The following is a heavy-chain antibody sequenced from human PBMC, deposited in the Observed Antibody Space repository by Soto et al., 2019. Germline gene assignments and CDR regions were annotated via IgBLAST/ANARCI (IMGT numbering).Heavy chain of an antibody. D-gene: IGHD3-10*01. V-gene: IGHV3-15*01. Sequence: EVQLVESGGDLITPGGSLRLSCAASGFTFSNAYMIWVRQAPGKGLECVGRLTSKAAGGTTDYTAPVKGRFTISGDDSENTLYLQMNSLKIDDTAIYFCAASRVAGGFDLWGQGTMVTVSS. CDR1: GFTFSNAY. CDR2: LTSKAAGGTT. CDR3: AASRVAGGFDL. J-gene: IGHJ3*01.